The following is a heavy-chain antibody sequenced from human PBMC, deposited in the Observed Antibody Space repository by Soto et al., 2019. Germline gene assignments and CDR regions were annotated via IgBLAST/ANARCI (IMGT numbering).Heavy chain of an antibody. CDR3: ARGSYYDFWSGYSGEGNWFDP. D-gene: IGHD3-3*01. J-gene: IGHJ5*02. CDR1: GFTFSSYG. V-gene: IGHV3-33*01. Sequence: LRLSCAASGFTFSSYGMHWVRQAPGKGLEWVAVIWYDGSNKYYADSVKGRFTISRDNSKNTLYLQMNSLRAEDTAVYYCARGSYYDFWSGYSGEGNWFDPWGQGTLVTVSS. CDR2: IWYDGSNK.